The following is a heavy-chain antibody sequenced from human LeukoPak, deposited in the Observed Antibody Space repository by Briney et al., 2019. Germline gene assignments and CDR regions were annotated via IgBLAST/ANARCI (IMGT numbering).Heavy chain of an antibody. Sequence: SETLSPTCTVSGAPISGSDYYWSWIRQPPGKGLEWIGHIYYSGSTNYNPSLKSRVTISVDTSKSQFSLKLTSVTAAGTAVYYCARRLAADGTVWFDPWGQGTLVTVSS. CDR2: IYYSGST. CDR1: GAPISGSDYY. CDR3: ARRLAADGTVWFDP. J-gene: IGHJ5*02. D-gene: IGHD6-13*01. V-gene: IGHV4-61*08.